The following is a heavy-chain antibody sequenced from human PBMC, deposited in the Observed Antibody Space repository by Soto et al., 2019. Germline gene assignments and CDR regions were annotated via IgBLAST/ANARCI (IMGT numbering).Heavy chain of an antibody. CDR2: ISYDGSNK. Sequence: GGSLRLSCAASGFTFSSYAMHWVRQAPGKGLEWVAVISYDGSNKYYADSVKGRFTISRDNSKNTLYLQMNSLRAEDTAVYYCARGEVVLMVYAPSGRPWYFDLWGRGTLVTVSS. CDR1: GFTFSSYA. CDR3: ARGEVVLMVYAPSGRPWYFDL. V-gene: IGHV3-30-3*01. J-gene: IGHJ2*01. D-gene: IGHD2-8*01.